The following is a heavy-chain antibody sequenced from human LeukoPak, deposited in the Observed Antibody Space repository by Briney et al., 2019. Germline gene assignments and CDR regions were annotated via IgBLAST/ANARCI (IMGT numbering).Heavy chain of an antibody. J-gene: IGHJ4*02. CDR3: ARGGPGWDMNMKCRIAVAGTGY. CDR1: GFTFSSYD. CDR2: IGTAGDT. V-gene: IGHV3-13*03. D-gene: IGHD6-19*01. Sequence: GGSLRLSCAACGFTFSSYDMHWVRHATGKGLEWVSAIGTAGDTYYPGSVKGQFTISRENAKNSLYLQMNSLRAGDTAVYYCARGGPGWDMNMKCRIAVAGTGYWGQGTLVTVSS.